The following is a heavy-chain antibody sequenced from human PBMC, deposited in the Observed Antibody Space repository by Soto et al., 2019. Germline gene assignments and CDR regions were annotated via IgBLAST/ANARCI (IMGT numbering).Heavy chain of an antibody. J-gene: IGHJ6*02. CDR1: GYTLTELS. D-gene: IGHD4-17*01. Sequence: ASVKVSCKVSGYTLTELSMHWVRQAPGKGLEWMGGFDPEDGETVYAQKFQGRVTMTEDTSTDTAYMELSSLRSEDTAVYYCATVTTVTTYYYYGMDVWGQGTTVTVSS. CDR3: ATVTTVTTYYYYGMDV. CDR2: FDPEDGET. V-gene: IGHV1-24*01.